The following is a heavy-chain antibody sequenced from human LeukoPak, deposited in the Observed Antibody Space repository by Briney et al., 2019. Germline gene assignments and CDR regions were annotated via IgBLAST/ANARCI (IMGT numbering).Heavy chain of an antibody. CDR3: ARGGKSAYGWFDP. CDR2: IDPSDSYT. Sequence: KDGESLKISCKGSGYSFTSYWISWVRQMPGKGLEWIGTIDPSDSYTNYSPPFQGHVTISADKSISTAYLQWSSLKASDTAMYYCARGGKSAYGWFDPWGQGALVTVSS. J-gene: IGHJ5*02. CDR1: GYSFTSYW. V-gene: IGHV5-10-1*01. D-gene: IGHD5-12*01.